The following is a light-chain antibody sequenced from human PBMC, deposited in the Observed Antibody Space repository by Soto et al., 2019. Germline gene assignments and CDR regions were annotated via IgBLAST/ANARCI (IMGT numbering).Light chain of an antibody. CDR3: QQRTDRPPWT. V-gene: IGKV3-11*01. CDR2: DAS. Sequence: IVLTQSPGTLYLSPGERATLSWGASQSIGLAIAWYQHKPGQAPRLLIFDASQRATGIPARFRGSGSGTDFTLSISSLETEDFLVYYGQQRTDRPPWTFGQGTKVDNK. CDR1: QSIGLA. J-gene: IGKJ1*01.